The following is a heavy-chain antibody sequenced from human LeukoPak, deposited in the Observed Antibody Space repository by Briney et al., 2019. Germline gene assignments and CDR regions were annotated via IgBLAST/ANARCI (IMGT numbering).Heavy chain of an antibody. V-gene: IGHV4-34*01. CDR1: GGSFSGYY. CDR2: INHSGST. D-gene: IGHD3-3*01. J-gene: IGHJ4*02. CDR3: ARRAENYDFWSGFSLNFDY. Sequence: RPSETLSLTCAVYGGSFSGYYWSWIRQPPGKGLEWIGEINHSGSTNYNPSLKSRVTISVDTSKNQFSLKLSSVTAADTAVYYCARRAENYDFWSGFSLNFDYWGQGTLVTVSS.